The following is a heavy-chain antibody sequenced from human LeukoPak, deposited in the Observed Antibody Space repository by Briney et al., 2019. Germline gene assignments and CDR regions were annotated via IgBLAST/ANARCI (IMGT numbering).Heavy chain of an antibody. CDR2: IYYTGST. CDR1: GGSINSYY. D-gene: IGHD2/OR15-2a*01. Sequence: PSETLSLTCTVSGGSINSYYWSWVRQPPGAGLEWLAYIYYTGSTNYNPSLKTRLTISVDTSKNQFSLRLNSVTAADTAVYYCARFSQYYDSPTHYLDYWGQGILVTVSS. CDR3: ARFSQYYDSPTHYLDY. V-gene: IGHV4-59*08. J-gene: IGHJ4*02.